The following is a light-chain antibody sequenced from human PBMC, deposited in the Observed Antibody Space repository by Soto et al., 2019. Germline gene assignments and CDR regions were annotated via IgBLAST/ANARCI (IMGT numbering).Light chain of an antibody. J-gene: IGLJ2*01. Sequence: QSALTQPASVSGSLGQSINISCTGTNRDVGYYNYVSWYQHHPGKAPKLMIYEVSNRPSGVSNRFSGSKSGNTASLTISGLQAEDETDYYCTSYTHSSTVVFGGGTKLTVL. CDR2: EVS. CDR3: TSYTHSSTVV. V-gene: IGLV2-14*01. CDR1: NRDVGYYNY.